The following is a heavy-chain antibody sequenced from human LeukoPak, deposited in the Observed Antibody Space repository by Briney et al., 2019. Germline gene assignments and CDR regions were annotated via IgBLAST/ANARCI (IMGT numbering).Heavy chain of an antibody. J-gene: IGHJ6*03. CDR2: ISSSSSYI. CDR1: GFTFSSYS. D-gene: IGHD1-26*01. CDR3: ARPYSGSYYYYYYYMDV. V-gene: IGHV3-21*01. Sequence: GGSLRLSCAASGFTFSSYSMNWVRQAPGKGLEWVSSISSSSSYIYYADSVKGRFTISRDNAKNSLYLQMNSLRAEDTAVYYCARPYSGSYYYYYYYMDVWGKGTTVTVSS.